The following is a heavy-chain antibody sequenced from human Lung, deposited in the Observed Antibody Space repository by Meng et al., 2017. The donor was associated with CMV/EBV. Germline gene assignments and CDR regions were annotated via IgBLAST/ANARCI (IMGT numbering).Heavy chain of an antibody. V-gene: IGHV5-51*01. Sequence: XVSXKGSGYCFTNYWIVWVRQMPGKGLEWMGIIYPGDYDTRYSPSFQGQFTISADKYISTAFLQWSGLKASDTAIYYCERQGDCTSTNDYGGLDYWRQGTXVTVSS. CDR1: GYCFTNYW. CDR3: ERQGDCTSTNDYGGLDY. J-gene: IGHJ4*02. D-gene: IGHD2-2*01. CDR2: IYPGDYDT.